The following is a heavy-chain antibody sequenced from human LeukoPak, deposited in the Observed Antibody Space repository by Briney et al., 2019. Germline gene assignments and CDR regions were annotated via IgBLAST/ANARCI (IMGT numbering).Heavy chain of an antibody. Sequence: SETLSLTCAVYGGSFSGYYWSWIRQPPGKGLEWIGEINHSGSTNYNPSLKSRVTISVDTSKNQFSLKLSSVTAADTAVYYCARGPRFYYDSCRTPFYDRGQGTLVTVSS. CDR2: INHSGST. J-gene: IGHJ4*02. CDR1: GGSFSGYY. CDR3: ARGPRFYYDSCRTPFYD. D-gene: IGHD3-22*01. V-gene: IGHV4-34*01.